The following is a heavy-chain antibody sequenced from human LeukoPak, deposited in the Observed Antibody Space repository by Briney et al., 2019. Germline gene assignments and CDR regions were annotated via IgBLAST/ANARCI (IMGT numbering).Heavy chain of an antibody. D-gene: IGHD3-22*01. CDR2: IIPIFGTA. CDR3: ARVGYYDSSGTQGDY. Sequence: SVKVSCKASGGTFSSYAISWVRQAPGQGLEWMGGIIPIFGTANYAQKFQGRVTITADESTSTAYMELSSLRSEDTAVCYCARVGYYDSSGTQGDYWGQGTLVTVSS. CDR1: GGTFSSYA. J-gene: IGHJ4*02. V-gene: IGHV1-69*13.